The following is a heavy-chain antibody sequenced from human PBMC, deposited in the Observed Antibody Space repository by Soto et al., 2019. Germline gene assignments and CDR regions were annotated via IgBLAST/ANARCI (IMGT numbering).Heavy chain of an antibody. J-gene: IGHJ4*02. CDR2: IHHSGST. D-gene: IGHD3-16*01. Sequence: SETLSLTCGVSGGSVSRDNWWSWVRQPPGKGLEWIGEIHHSGSTNYSPSLKSRVTMSVDKSRNQFSLKLTSVTAADTAAYYCAENGSYDLVNWGQGTRVTV. CDR3: AENGSYDLVN. CDR1: GGSVSRDNW. V-gene: IGHV4-4*02.